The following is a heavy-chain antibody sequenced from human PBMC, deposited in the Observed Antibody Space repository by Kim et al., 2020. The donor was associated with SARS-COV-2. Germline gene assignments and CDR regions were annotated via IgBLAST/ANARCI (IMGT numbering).Heavy chain of an antibody. CDR1: GFSFSTYA. CDR3: ARVVHNAGSYYFDY. V-gene: IGHV3-64*01. J-gene: IGHJ4*02. Sequence: GGSLRLSCAASGFSFSTYAIQWVRQAPGKGLDYVSAISTDGSMTNYANSVKGRFTISRDNSKNTLYLQMGSLRDEDTAVYFCARVVHNAGSYYFDYWGQG. CDR2: ISTDGSMT. D-gene: IGHD2-2*01.